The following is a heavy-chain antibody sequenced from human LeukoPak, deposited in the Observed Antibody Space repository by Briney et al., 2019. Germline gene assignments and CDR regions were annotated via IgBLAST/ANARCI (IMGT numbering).Heavy chain of an antibody. V-gene: IGHV1-69*02. CDR3: ARQYYDFWSGYPSYFDY. Sequence: ASVKVSCKASGGTFSSYTISWVRQAPGQGLEWMGRIIPILGIANYAQKFQGRVTITADKSTSTAYMELSSLRSEDTAVYYCARQYYDFWSGYPSYFDYWGQETLVTVSS. CDR1: GGTFSSYT. J-gene: IGHJ4*02. D-gene: IGHD3-3*01. CDR2: IIPILGIA.